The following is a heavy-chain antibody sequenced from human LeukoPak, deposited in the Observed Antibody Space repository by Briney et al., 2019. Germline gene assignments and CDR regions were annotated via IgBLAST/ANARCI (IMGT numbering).Heavy chain of an antibody. CDR3: ARAALVAGITYFDY. Sequence: GGSLRLSCAASGFTFSSYAMHWVRQAPGKGLEWVAVISYDGSNKYYADSVKGRFTISRDNSKNTLYLQMNSLRAEDTAVYYCARAALVAGITYFDYWGQGTLVTVSS. CDR2: ISYDGSNK. D-gene: IGHD6-19*01. CDR1: GFTFSSYA. J-gene: IGHJ4*02. V-gene: IGHV3-30-3*01.